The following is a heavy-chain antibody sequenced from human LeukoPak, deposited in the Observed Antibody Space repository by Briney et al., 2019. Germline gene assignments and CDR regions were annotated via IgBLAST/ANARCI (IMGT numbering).Heavy chain of an antibody. CDR1: GFTFSSYA. CDR2: IKQDGSEK. D-gene: IGHD6-13*01. CDR3: ARDSIAAAGKRTDY. J-gene: IGHJ4*02. Sequence: PGGSLRLSCAASGFTFSSYAMSWVRQAPGKGLEWVANIKQDGSEKYYVDSVKGRFTISRDNAKNSLYLQMNSLRAEDTAVYYCARDSIAAAGKRTDYWGQGTLVTVSS. V-gene: IGHV3-7*03.